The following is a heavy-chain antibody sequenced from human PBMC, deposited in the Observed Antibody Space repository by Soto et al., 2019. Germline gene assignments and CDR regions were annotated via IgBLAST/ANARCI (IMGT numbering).Heavy chain of an antibody. CDR2: INADNGNT. CDR3: ARQPPLGATLAVHYFDY. J-gene: IGHJ4*02. Sequence: ASVKVSCKASGYTFASYAMHWVRQAPGQRLEWMGWINADNGNTKYSQKFQGRVTITTDTSTSTAYMELSSLRSDDTAVYYCARQPPLGATLAVHYFDYWGQGTLVTVSS. V-gene: IGHV1-3*01. D-gene: IGHD1-26*01. CDR1: GYTFASYA.